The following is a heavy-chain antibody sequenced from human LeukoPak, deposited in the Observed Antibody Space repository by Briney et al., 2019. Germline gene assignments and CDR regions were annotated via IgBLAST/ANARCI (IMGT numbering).Heavy chain of an antibody. CDR2: IIPIFGTA. CDR3: ATSTIFGVAEYYYYGMDV. Sequence: SVKVSCTASGGTFSSYAISWVRQAPGQGLEWMGGIIPIFGTANYAQKFQGRVTITADESTSTAYMELSSLRSEDTAVYYCATSTIFGVAEYYYYGMDVWGQGTTVTVSS. J-gene: IGHJ6*02. V-gene: IGHV1-69*01. CDR1: GGTFSSYA. D-gene: IGHD3-3*01.